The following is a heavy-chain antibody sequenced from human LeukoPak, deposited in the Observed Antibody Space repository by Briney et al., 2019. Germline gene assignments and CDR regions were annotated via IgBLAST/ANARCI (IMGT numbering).Heavy chain of an antibody. J-gene: IGHJ4*02. CDR1: GGSISSGGYY. CDR2: IYCSGST. V-gene: IGHV4-31*03. CDR3: ARGSFDYFDY. Sequence: SQTLSLTCTVSGGSISSGGYYWSWIRQHPGKGLEWIGYIYCSGSTYYNPSLKSRVTISVDTSKNQFSLKLSSVTAADTAVYYCARGSFDYFDYWGQGTLVTVSS.